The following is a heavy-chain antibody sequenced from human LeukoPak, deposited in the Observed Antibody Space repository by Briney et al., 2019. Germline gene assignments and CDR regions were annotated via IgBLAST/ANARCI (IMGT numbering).Heavy chain of an antibody. V-gene: IGHV3-48*03. CDR2: IGTGGNTI. J-gene: IGHJ4*02. CDR1: GSTFSNYD. Sequence: PGGSLRLSCAASGSTFSNYDMNWVRQAPGKGLEWVSYIGTGGNTILYADSVKGRFTISRDNAENSLYLQMDSLRADDTAIYYCARLLTRLYSYDYDYWGQGVLVTVST. CDR3: ARLLTRLYSYDYDY. D-gene: IGHD5-18*01.